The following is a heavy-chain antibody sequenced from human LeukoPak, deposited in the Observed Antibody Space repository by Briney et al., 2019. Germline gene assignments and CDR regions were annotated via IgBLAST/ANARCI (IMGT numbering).Heavy chain of an antibody. Sequence: TLSLTCTVPGGSISSYYWSWIRQPPGKGLEWIGYIYYSGSTNYNPSLKSRVTISVDTSKNQFSLKLSSVTAADTAVYYCAREIGARGVDYWGQGTLVTVSS. CDR1: GGSISSYY. CDR3: AREIGARGVDY. D-gene: IGHD1-26*01. V-gene: IGHV4-59*01. CDR2: IYYSGST. J-gene: IGHJ4*02.